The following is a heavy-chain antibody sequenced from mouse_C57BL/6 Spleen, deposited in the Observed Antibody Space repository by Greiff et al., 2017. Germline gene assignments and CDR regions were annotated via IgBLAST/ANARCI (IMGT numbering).Heavy chain of an antibody. V-gene: IGHV3-6*01. J-gene: IGHJ4*01. CDR3: ASSNNAMDY. CDR2: ISYDGSN. CDR1: GYSITSGYY. D-gene: IGHD2-5*01. Sequence: EVQRVESGPGLVKPSQSLSLTCSVTGYSITSGYYWNWIRQFPGNKLAWMGYISYDGSNNYNPSLKNRISITRDTSKNQFFLKLNSVTTEDTATYYCASSNNAMDYWGQGTSVTVSS.